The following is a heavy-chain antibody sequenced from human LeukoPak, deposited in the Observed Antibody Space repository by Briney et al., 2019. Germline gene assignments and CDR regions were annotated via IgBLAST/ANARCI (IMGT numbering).Heavy chain of an antibody. CDR3: AVALSGSYVYYHTMDV. Sequence: PGGSLRLSCTASGFTFSDCYMSWIRQAPGKGLEWVSYITNRGTYTNYADSVKSRFTISRDNAKNSLFLQMNNLGAEDTAVYYCAVALSGSYVYYHTMDVWGQGTTVTVSS. V-gene: IGHV3-11*06. J-gene: IGHJ6*02. CDR1: GFTFSDCY. D-gene: IGHD3-10*01. CDR2: ITNRGTYT.